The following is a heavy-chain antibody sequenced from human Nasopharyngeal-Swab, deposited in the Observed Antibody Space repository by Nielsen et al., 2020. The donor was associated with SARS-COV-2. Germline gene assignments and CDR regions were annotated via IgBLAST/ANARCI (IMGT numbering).Heavy chain of an antibody. V-gene: IGHV4-34*01. CDR3: ARGDKRKAPRDYSYYYYMDV. J-gene: IGHJ6*03. Sequence: RQAPGKGLEWIGEINDSGSTNYNPSLKSQVTISVGTSKNQFSLKLRSVTAADTAVYYCARGDKRKAPRDYSYYYYMDVWGKGTTVTVSS. CDR2: INDSGST. D-gene: IGHD2-21*01.